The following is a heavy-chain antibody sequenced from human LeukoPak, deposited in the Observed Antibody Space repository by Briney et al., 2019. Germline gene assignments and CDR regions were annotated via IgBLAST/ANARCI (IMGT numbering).Heavy chain of an antibody. J-gene: IGHJ5*02. V-gene: IGHV4-34*01. D-gene: IGHD5-18*01. CDR2: INHSGST. CDR1: GGSISSYY. Sequence: SETLSLTCTVSGGSISSYYWSWIRQPPGKGLEWIGEINHSGSTNYNPSLKSRVTISVDTSKNQFSLKLSSVTAADTAVYYCASGGYSYGYSRWFDPWGQGTLVTVSS. CDR3: ASGGYSYGYSRWFDP.